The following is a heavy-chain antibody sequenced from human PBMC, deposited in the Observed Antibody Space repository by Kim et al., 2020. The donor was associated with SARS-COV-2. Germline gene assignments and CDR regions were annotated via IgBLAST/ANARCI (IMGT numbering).Heavy chain of an antibody. CDR1: GFTFSSFA. CDR2: ITGSNSKT. D-gene: IGHD3-10*01. Sequence: GGSLRLSCAASGFTFSSFAMNWVRQAPGKGLEWVSAITGSNSKTYSAASVRGRFTITRDNSKNTLYLQMDSLTAGDTDIYYCAKAGGKALWFGEVLESRYNLAFWGQGTLVTVS. J-gene: IGHJ4*02. CDR3: AKAGGKALWFGEVLESRYNLAF. V-gene: IGHV3-23*01.